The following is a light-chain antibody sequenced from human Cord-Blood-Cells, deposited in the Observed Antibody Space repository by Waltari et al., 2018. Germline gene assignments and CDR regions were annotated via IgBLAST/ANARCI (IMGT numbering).Light chain of an antibody. CDR1: QSISSY. Sequence: DIQMTQSPSSLSASVGDRVTITCRASQSISSYLKWYQHKPGKAPKLLIYAASSLQSGVPSRFRGSGSGTDFTLTISRLQPEDFATYYCQQSYSTSWTFGQGTKVEIK. CDR3: QQSYSTSWT. CDR2: AAS. J-gene: IGKJ1*01. V-gene: IGKV1-39*01.